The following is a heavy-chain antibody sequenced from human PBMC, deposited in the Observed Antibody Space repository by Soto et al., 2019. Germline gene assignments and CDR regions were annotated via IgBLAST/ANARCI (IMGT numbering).Heavy chain of an antibody. CDR2: IYHSGST. J-gene: IGHJ4*02. D-gene: IGHD5-12*01. Sequence: QLQLQESGSGLVKPSQTLSLTCAVSGGSISSGGYSWSWIRQPPGKGLEWIGYIYHSGSTYYNPSLKRRVTRSVDRSKNQFSLELSSVTAADTAVYYWAAGGGLPRYYWGQGTLVTVSS. CDR1: GGSISSGGYS. V-gene: IGHV4-30-2*01. CDR3: AAGGGLPRYY.